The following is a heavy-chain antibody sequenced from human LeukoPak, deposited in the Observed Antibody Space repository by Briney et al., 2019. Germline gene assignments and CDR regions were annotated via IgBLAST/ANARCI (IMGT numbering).Heavy chain of an antibody. V-gene: IGHV3-21*01. Sequence: GGSLRLSCAVSGFTFSSYTMNWVRQAPGKGLEWVSSISSSSSYIYYADSVKGRFTISRDNARNSLYLRMNTLRAEDTAVYYCARGPTVTIPWSTQEGNYMDVWGKGTTVTVSS. CDR2: ISSSSSYI. CDR1: GFTFSSYT. D-gene: IGHD4-17*01. CDR3: ARGPTVTIPWSTQEGNYMDV. J-gene: IGHJ6*03.